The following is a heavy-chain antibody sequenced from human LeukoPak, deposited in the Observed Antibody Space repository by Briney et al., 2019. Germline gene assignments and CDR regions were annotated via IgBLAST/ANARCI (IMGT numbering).Heavy chain of an antibody. D-gene: IGHD6-6*01. CDR3: ARGLPHTSIAARRPYNWFDP. J-gene: IGHJ5*02. CDR1: GGSISSYY. Sequence: SETLSLTCTVSGGSISSYYWSWIRQPPGKGLEWIGYIYYSGSTNYSPSLKSRVTISVDTSKNQFSLKLSSVTAADTAVYYCARGLPHTSIAARRPYNWFDPWGQGTLVTVSS. CDR2: IYYSGST. V-gene: IGHV4-59*01.